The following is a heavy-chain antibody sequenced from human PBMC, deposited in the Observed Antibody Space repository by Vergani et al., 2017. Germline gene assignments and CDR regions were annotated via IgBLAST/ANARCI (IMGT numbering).Heavy chain of an antibody. D-gene: IGHD3-9*01. V-gene: IGHV3-21*01. CDR1: GFTFSSYS. CDR2: ISSSSSYI. CDR3: AREMGLRYFARFDP. Sequence: EVQLVESGGGLVKPGGSLRLSCAASGFTFSSYSMNWVRQAPGKGLEWVSSISSSSSYIYYADSVKGRFTMSRDNAKNSLYLQMNSLRAEDTAVYYCAREMGLRYFARFDPWGQGTLVTVSS. J-gene: IGHJ5*02.